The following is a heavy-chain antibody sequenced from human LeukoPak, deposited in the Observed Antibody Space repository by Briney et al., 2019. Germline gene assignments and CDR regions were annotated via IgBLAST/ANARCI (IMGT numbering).Heavy chain of an antibody. J-gene: IGHJ6*03. CDR3: ANVGVADANPHFYLDV. CDR1: GITFSNYA. Sequence: GSLRLSCVASGITFSNYALVLVRPAPGKGPELVPAMTRDGRTFYADPVQGRVTISRDNSKNTLYLQMSSLGAEDTADYFCANVGVADANPHFYLDVWGTGTTVTVSS. D-gene: IGHD6-13*01. CDR2: MTRDGRT. V-gene: IGHV3-23*01.